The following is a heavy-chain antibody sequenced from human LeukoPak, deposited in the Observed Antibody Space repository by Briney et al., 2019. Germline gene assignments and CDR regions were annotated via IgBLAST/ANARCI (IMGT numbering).Heavy chain of an antibody. CDR1: GGSFSGYY. Sequence: SETLSLTCAVYGGSFSGYYWSWIRQPPGKGLEWIGEINHSGSTNYNPSLKSRVTISVDTSKNQFSLKLSSVTAADTAVYYCARESYYDSSGSNWFDPWGQGTLVTVSP. J-gene: IGHJ5*02. CDR3: ARESYYDSSGSNWFDP. CDR2: INHSGST. D-gene: IGHD3-22*01. V-gene: IGHV4-34*01.